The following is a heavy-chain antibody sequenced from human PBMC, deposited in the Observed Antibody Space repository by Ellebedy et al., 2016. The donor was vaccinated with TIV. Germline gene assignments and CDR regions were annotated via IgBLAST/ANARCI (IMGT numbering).Heavy chain of an antibody. D-gene: IGHD1-26*01. CDR1: GYIFSNYY. Sequence: AASVKVSCKASGYIFSNYYMHWVRQAPGQGLEWMGIINPNDDTKYYTQNFQGRVTVTRDTSTSTVYMELSSLRSEDTAVYYCARDSGSYEYFDYWGQGTLVTVSS. V-gene: IGHV1-46*01. J-gene: IGHJ4*02. CDR2: INPNDDTK. CDR3: ARDSGSYEYFDY.